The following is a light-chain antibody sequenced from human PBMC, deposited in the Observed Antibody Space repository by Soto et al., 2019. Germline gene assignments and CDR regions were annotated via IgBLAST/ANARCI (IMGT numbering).Light chain of an antibody. J-gene: IGLJ1*01. V-gene: IGLV2-23*02. CDR1: SSDFGSYNL. Sequence: QSVRTQPASVSGSPGQSITISCTGTSSDFGSYNLVSWYQQHPGKAPKLMIYEVSKRPSGVSNRFSGSKSGNTASLTISGLQAEDEADYYCCSYAGSRTFYVFGTGTKVTVL. CDR2: EVS. CDR3: CSYAGSRTFYV.